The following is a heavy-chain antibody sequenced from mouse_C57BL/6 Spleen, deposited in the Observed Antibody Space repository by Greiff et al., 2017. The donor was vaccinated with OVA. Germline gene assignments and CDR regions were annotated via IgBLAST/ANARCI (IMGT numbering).Heavy chain of an antibody. CDR3: ARGGTFDY. CDR2: ISNGGGST. Sequence: DVKLVESGGGLVQPGGSLKLSCAASGFTFSDYYMYWVRQTPEKRLEWVAYISNGGGSTYYPDTVKGRFTIARDNAKNTLYLQMSRMKSEDTAMYYCARGGTFDYWGQGTTLTVSS. CDR1: GFTFSDYY. J-gene: IGHJ2*01. V-gene: IGHV5-12*01. D-gene: IGHD1-1*02.